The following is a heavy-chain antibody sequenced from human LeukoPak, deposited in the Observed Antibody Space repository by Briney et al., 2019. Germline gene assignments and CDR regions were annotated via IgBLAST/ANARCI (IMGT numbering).Heavy chain of an antibody. CDR1: AFTFSNHW. D-gene: IGHD4-11*01. CDR2: ISGSGGST. CDR3: TETGIGLQGH. V-gene: IGHV3-23*01. Sequence: PGGSLRLSCAASAFTFSNHWMHWVRQAPGKGLEWVSAISGSGGSTYYADSVKGRFTISRDNSKNTLYLQMNSLRAEDTAVYYCTETGIGLQGHWGQGTLVTVSS. J-gene: IGHJ4*02.